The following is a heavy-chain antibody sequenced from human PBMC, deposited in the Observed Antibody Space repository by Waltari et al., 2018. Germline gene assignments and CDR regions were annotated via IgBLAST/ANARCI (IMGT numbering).Heavy chain of an antibody. D-gene: IGHD6-13*01. V-gene: IGHV1-69*06. CDR3: ARDGTGSSWRSPKGGFDY. Sequence: QVQLVQSGTEVKIPGASVNVSCKASGGTFSSYAISWVRQAPGQGVAWMGRISTICCTANDAQKFKGRVTITADKTTSTAYMELSSLRFEDTAVYDCARDGTGSSWRSPKGGFDYWGQGTLGTVSS. J-gene: IGHJ4*02. CDR1: GGTFSSYA. CDR2: ISTICCTA.